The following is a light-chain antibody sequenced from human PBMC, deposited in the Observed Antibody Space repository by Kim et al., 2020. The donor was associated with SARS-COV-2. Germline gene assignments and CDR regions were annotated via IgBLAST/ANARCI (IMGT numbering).Light chain of an antibody. Sequence: ASVGDRVTITCRTSEGISNSLAWYQQKPGKAPNVLIYAASALQSGVPSRFSGSGSGTEFTLTINSLQPEDFATYYCQHLHTYPFTFGGGTKVDIK. V-gene: IGKV1-9*01. J-gene: IGKJ4*01. CDR1: EGISNS. CDR3: QHLHTYPFT. CDR2: AAS.